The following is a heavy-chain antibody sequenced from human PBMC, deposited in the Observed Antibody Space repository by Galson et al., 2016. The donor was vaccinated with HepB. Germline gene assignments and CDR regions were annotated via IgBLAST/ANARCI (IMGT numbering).Heavy chain of an antibody. Sequence: SLRLSCAASRFTFSSYGMHWVRQAPGKGLEWVAVISYDGSNKYYADSVKGRFTISRDNSKNTLYLQMNSLRAEDTAVYYCAKGLYGSGSYYNPPFDYWGQGTLVTVSS. CDR1: RFTFSSYG. CDR2: ISYDGSNK. D-gene: IGHD3-10*01. J-gene: IGHJ4*02. V-gene: IGHV3-30*18. CDR3: AKGLYGSGSYYNPPFDY.